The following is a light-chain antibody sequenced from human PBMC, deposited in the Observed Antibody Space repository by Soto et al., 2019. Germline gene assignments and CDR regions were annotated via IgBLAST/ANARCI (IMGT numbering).Light chain of an antibody. Sequence: EIVLTQSPGTLSLSPGERATLSCRASQSVSSSYLAWYQQKPGQAPRLLIYGASSRADGIPDRFSGSGSGSEFTLTINRLEPEDFAVYYCQDFDSPQWTFGQGTKVDIK. J-gene: IGKJ1*01. CDR3: QDFDSPQWT. CDR2: GAS. CDR1: QSVSSSY. V-gene: IGKV3-20*01.